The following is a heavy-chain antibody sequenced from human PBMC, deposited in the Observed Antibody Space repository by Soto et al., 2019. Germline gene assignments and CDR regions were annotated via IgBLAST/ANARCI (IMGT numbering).Heavy chain of an antibody. CDR2: ISAYNGNT. Sequence: GASVKVSCKASGYTFTSYGISWVRQAPGQGLEWMGWISAYNGNTNYAQKLQGRVTMTTDTSTSTAYMELRSLRSDDTAVYYCARDYYYDSSGYVDAFDIWGQGTMVTVS. CDR3: ARDYYYDSSGYVDAFDI. J-gene: IGHJ3*02. CDR1: GYTFTSYG. D-gene: IGHD3-22*01. V-gene: IGHV1-18*01.